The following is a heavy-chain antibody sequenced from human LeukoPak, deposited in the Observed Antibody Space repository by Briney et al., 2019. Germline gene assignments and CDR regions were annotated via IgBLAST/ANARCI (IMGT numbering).Heavy chain of an antibody. CDR1: GYTFTSYG. CDR2: ISAYNGNT. V-gene: IGHV1-18*01. J-gene: IGHJ6*03. D-gene: IGHD3-22*01. Sequence: ASVKVSCKASGYTFTSYGISWVRQAPGQGLEWMGWISAYNGNTYYAQKLQGRVTMTTDTSTSTAYMELRSLRSDDTAVYYCARGPGGRSGYYPLEDYYYYHYMDVWGKGTTVTVSS. CDR3: ARGPGGRSGYYPLEDYYYYHYMDV.